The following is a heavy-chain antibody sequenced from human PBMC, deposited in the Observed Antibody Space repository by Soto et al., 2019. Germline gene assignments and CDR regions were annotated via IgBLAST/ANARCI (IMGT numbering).Heavy chain of an antibody. D-gene: IGHD7-27*01. Sequence: QVQLQQWGAGLLKPSETLSLTCAVYGGSFSGYYWSWIRQPPGKGLEWIGEINHSGSTNYNPSLKSRVXXSXDXFKNQFSLKLSSVTAADTAVYYCARGNLTYYYGMDVWGQGTTVTVSS. CDR1: GGSFSGYY. V-gene: IGHV4-34*01. CDR2: INHSGST. CDR3: ARGNLTYYYGMDV. J-gene: IGHJ6*02.